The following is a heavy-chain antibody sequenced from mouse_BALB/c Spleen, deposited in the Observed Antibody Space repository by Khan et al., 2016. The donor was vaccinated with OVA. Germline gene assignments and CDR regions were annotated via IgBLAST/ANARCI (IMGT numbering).Heavy chain of an antibody. J-gene: IGHJ4*01. CDR1: GFSLTNYG. CDR3: AKPNDGYPYGMDY. V-gene: IGHV2-3*01. D-gene: IGHD2-3*01. Sequence: QVQLKQSGPGLVAPSQSLSITCTVSGFSLTNYGVNWVRQPPGKGLEWLGVIWGDGNTNYHSALKSRLSISKDNSKSQVFLILNSLQTADTATYYYAKPNDGYPYGMDYWGQGTSVTVSS. CDR2: IWGDGNT.